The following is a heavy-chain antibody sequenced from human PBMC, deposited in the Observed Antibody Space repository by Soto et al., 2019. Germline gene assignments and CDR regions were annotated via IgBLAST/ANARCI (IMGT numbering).Heavy chain of an antibody. CDR3: AKDQFASGWYNDYYYGMDV. V-gene: IGHV3-23*01. J-gene: IGHJ6*02. Sequence: PGGSLRLSCAASGFTFSNFGVNWVRQAPGKGLEWVSGITGNGGSKFYADSAKGRFTISRDKNTLFLQMNSLRAEDTAVYYCAKDQFASGWYNDYYYGMDVWGQGTTVTVSS. CDR1: GFTFSNFG. CDR2: ITGNGGSK. D-gene: IGHD6-19*01.